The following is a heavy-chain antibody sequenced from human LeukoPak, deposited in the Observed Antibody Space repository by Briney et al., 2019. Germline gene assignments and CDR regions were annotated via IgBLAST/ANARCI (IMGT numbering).Heavy chain of an antibody. CDR2: ISAYNGNT. V-gene: IGHV1-18*01. D-gene: IGHD6-19*01. J-gene: IGHJ4*02. CDR3: ARSSSGWQDDY. CDR1: GYTFTSYG. Sequence: GASVKVSCKASGYTFTSYGISWVRQAPGQGLEWMGWISAYNGNTYYAQKLQGRVTMTTDTSTNTAYMELRSLRSDDTAVYYCARSSSGWQDDYWGQGTLVTVSS.